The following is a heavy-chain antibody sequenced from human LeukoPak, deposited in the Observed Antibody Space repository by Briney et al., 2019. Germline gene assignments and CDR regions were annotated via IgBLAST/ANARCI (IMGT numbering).Heavy chain of an antibody. D-gene: IGHD1-14*01. V-gene: IGHV3-49*05. Sequence: KPGRSLRLSCTASGFTFGDYAMSWFRQAPGKGLEWVGFIRSKAYGGTTEYAASVKGRFTISRDDSKGIAYLQMNSLKTKDTAVYYCTTWGGMITGYWGQGTLVTVSS. CDR2: IRSKAYGGTT. CDR1: GFTFGDYA. CDR3: TTWGGMITGY. J-gene: IGHJ4*02.